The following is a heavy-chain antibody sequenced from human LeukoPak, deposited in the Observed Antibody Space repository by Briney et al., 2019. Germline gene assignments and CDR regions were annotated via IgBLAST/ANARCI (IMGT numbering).Heavy chain of an antibody. J-gene: IGHJ4*02. D-gene: IGHD2-21*01. CDR1: GGSISSNSYY. Sequence: PSETLSLTCSVSGGSISSNSYYWGWIRQPPGKGLEWIGSIYNSGSTYYSPSLESRVTVSVDGTKNQFSLKLTSVAASDTAVYYCARHVASYDFDFWGQGTLVTVSS. V-gene: IGHV4-39*01. CDR2: IYNSGST. CDR3: ARHVASYDFDF.